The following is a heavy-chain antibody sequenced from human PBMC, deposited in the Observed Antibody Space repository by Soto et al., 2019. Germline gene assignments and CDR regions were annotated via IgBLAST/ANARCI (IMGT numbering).Heavy chain of an antibody. CDR1: GFTFSSYV. CDR2: ISGSGGST. J-gene: IGHJ6*02. Sequence: EVQLLESGGGLVQPGGSLRLSCAASGFTFSSYVMNWVRQAPGKGLEWVAAISGSGGSTYYGDSVEGRFTVSRDNPKHTLYLQRNSLRAEDTAVYYCARGPRAPPPHDYGMDVWGQGTTVTVSS. CDR3: ARGPRAPPPHDYGMDV. V-gene: IGHV3-23*01.